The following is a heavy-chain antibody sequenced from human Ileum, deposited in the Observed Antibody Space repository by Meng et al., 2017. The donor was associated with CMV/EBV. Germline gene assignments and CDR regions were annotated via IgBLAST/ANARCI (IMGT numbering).Heavy chain of an antibody. CDR1: YTFTSYA. CDR2: INAGNGNT. D-gene: IGHD3-22*01. CDR3: ARGGYYDSSGYYLFDY. V-gene: IGHV1-3*01. Sequence: YTFTSYAMHWVRQAPGQRLEWMGWINAGNGNTKYSQKFQGRVTITRDTSASTAYMELSSLRSEDTAVYYCARGGYYDSSGYYLFDYWGQGTLVTVSS. J-gene: IGHJ4*02.